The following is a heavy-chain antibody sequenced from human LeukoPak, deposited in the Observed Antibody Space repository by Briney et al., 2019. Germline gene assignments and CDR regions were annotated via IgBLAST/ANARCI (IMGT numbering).Heavy chain of an antibody. D-gene: IGHD6-13*01. CDR3: TTTRLADAFYFDY. J-gene: IGHJ4*02. CDR1: GFTFSSYW. V-gene: IGHV3-74*01. CDR2: INSDGSRT. Sequence: GGSLRLSCAASGFTFSSYWMHWDRQAPGKGLVWVSRINSDGSRTTYADAVKGRFTVSRDNAKNTLYLQMNSLRAEDTAVYYCTTTRLADAFYFDYWGQGTLVTVSS.